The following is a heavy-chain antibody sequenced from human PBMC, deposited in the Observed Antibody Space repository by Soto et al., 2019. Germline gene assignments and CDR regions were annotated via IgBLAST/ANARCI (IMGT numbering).Heavy chain of an antibody. Sequence: GASVKVSCKVSGYTLTELSMHWVRQAPGKGLEWMGGFDPEDGETIYAQKFQGRVTMTEDTSTDTAYMELSSLRSEDTAVYYCATVSYSSSWDSYYYGMDVWGQGTTVTVSS. CDR3: ATVSYSSSWDSYYYGMDV. V-gene: IGHV1-24*01. CDR1: GYTLTELS. J-gene: IGHJ6*01. CDR2: FDPEDGET. D-gene: IGHD6-13*01.